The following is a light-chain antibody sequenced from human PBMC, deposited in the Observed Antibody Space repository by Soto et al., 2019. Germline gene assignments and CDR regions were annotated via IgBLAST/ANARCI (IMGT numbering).Light chain of an antibody. CDR1: SVDVGPYTY. Sequence: LPQPPSTSGSPGQSVTISCTATSVDVGPYTYVTWHQHDPATAPKLMIYDVSKRPSVVPDRFSGSKSGNTASLTVSGLQAEDEADYYCRPCLVSKNLYVFGSG. V-gene: IGLV2-8*01. CDR3: RPCLVSKNLYV. CDR2: DVS. J-gene: IGLJ1*01.